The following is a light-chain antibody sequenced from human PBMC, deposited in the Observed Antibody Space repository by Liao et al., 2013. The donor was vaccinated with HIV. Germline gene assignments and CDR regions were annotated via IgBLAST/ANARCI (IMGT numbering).Light chain of an antibody. Sequence: SYELTQPPSVSVAPGKTARITCGGNNLGSKTVHWYQQKPGQAPLLVIYYDSDRPSGIPERFSGSNSGNTATLTISRVEAGDEADYYCQVWDSSSDHYVFGTGTKVTVL. CDR2: YDS. CDR1: NLGSKT. CDR3: QVWDSSSDHYV. V-gene: IGLV3-21*04. J-gene: IGLJ1*01.